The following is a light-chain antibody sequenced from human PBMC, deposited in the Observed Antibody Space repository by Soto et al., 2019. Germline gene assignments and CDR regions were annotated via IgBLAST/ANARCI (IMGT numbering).Light chain of an antibody. J-gene: IGKJ2*01. CDR1: QSISNW. CDR3: QQYNFHSPYT. V-gene: IGKV1-5*03. Sequence: DIQMTQSPSTLSASVGDRVTITCRASQSISNWLAWYQQKPGKAPKVLIYEASNLKSGVPSRFSGSGSGTEFTLNISSLQPYDFATYYCQQYNFHSPYTFGQGTKGDVK. CDR2: EAS.